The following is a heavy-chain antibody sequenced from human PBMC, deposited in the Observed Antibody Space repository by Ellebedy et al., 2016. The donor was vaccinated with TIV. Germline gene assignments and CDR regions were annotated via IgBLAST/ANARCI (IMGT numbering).Heavy chain of an antibody. J-gene: IGHJ6*02. CDR3: AKHRGGYYYYGMDV. D-gene: IGHD3-10*01. V-gene: IGHV3-23*01. CDR2: LSGSGDKT. Sequence: PGGSLRLSCAASGFTFSNHAMSWVRQAPGKGLEWVSGLSGSGDKTFYADSVKGRFTISRDNSKNTLYLQMNSLRAEDTAIYYCAKHRGGYYYYGMDVWGQGTTVTVSS. CDR1: GFTFSNHA.